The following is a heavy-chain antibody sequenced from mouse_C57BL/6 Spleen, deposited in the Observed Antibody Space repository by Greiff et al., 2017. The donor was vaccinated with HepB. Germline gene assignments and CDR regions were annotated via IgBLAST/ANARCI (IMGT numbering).Heavy chain of an antibody. CDR3: ALYGSSDYYAMDY. D-gene: IGHD1-1*01. V-gene: IGHV1-82*01. CDR1: GYAFSSSW. Sequence: QVQLQQSGPELVKPGASVKISCKASGYAFSSSWMNWVKQRPGKGLEWIGRIYPGDGDTNYNGKFKGKATLTADKSSSTVYMQLSSLTSEDSAVYFCALYGSSDYYAMDYWGQGTSVTVSS. J-gene: IGHJ4*01. CDR2: IYPGDGDT.